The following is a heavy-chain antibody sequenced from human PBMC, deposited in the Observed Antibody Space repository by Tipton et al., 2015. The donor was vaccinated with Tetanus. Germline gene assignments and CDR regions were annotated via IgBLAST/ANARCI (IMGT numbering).Heavy chain of an antibody. V-gene: IGHV5-51*01. CDR3: ARQAGTLHYYYGMDV. CDR1: GYSFTSYW. CDR2: IYPGDSDT. Sequence: QLVQSRAEVKKPGESLKISCKGSGYSFTSYWIGWVRQMPGKGLEWMGIIYPGDSDTRYSPAFQGQVTISADKSISTAYLQWSSLKASDTAMYYCARQAGTLHYYYGMDVWGQGTTVTVSS. D-gene: IGHD1-7*01. J-gene: IGHJ6*02.